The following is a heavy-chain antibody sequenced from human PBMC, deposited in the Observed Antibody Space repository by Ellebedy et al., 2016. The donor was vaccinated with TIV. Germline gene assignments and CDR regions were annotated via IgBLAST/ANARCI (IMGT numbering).Heavy chain of an antibody. CDR1: GYSFASYW. D-gene: IGHD1-1*01. CDR3: VGYEGYELAGMDY. Sequence: PGGSLRLSCKTSGYSFASYWIRWVRQTPGKGLEWMGPISHGDAVTTYSPAFQGQVTISADKSISTAYLQWGSLKASDTAMYYCVGYEGYELAGMDYWGQGTLVTVSS. V-gene: IGHV5-51*01. J-gene: IGHJ4*02. CDR2: ISHGDAVT.